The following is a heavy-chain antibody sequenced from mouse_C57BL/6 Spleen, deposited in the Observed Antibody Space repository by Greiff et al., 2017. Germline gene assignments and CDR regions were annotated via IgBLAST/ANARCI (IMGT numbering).Heavy chain of an antibody. CDR2: IYPGDGDT. CDR3: AIDSSGYVRYAMDY. V-gene: IGHV1-82*01. J-gene: IGHJ4*01. D-gene: IGHD3-2*02. Sequence: VQLQQSGPELVKPGASVKISCKASGYAFSSSWMNWVKQRPGKGLEWIGRIYPGDGDTNYNGKFKGKATLTADKSSSTAYMQLSSLTSEYSAVYFCAIDSSGYVRYAMDYWGQGTSVTVSS. CDR1: GYAFSSSW.